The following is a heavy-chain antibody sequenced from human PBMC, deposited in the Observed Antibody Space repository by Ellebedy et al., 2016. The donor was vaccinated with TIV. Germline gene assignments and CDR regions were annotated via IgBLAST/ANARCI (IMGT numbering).Heavy chain of an antibody. CDR1: GFTFSGYS. J-gene: IGHJ4*02. V-gene: IGHV3-48*04. D-gene: IGHD1-14*01. CDR2: ISSSSRST. Sequence: GESLKISXAASGFTFSGYSLNWVRQAPGKGLEWVSFISSSSRSTHYAGSVEGRFTVSRDNAKNSLYLQMNSLRVEDTALYYCARDPSGDAETSYFDFWGRGTLVTVSS. CDR3: ARDPSGDAETSYFDF.